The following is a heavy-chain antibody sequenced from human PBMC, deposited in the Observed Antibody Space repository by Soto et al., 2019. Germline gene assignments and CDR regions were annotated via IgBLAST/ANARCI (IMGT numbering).Heavy chain of an antibody. CDR3: ARTDCSSTSCYNYYYYGMDV. CDR1: GYSFTKYG. CDR2: INPGNGDT. V-gene: IGHV1-3*01. Sequence: ASVKVSCKTSGYSFTKYGLHWVRQAPGQRLEWMGWINPGNGDTKYSQKFQGRVTITRDTSATTAYMELSSLRSEDSAAFYCARTDCSSTSCYNYYYYGMDVWGQGTTVTVSS. D-gene: IGHD2-2*01. J-gene: IGHJ6*02.